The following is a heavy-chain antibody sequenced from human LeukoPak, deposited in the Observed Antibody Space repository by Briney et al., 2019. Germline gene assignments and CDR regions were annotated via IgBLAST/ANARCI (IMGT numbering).Heavy chain of an antibody. V-gene: IGHV4-34*01. J-gene: IGHJ4*02. Sequence: PSETQSLTCAVYGGSFSGYYWSWIRQPPGKGLEWIGEINHSGSTNYNPSLKSRVTISVDTSKNQFSLKLRSVTAADTAVYYCVRHRIIRDIVTGDYFDYWGQGTLVTVSS. CDR1: GGSFSGYY. CDR3: VRHRIIRDIVTGDYFDY. CDR2: INHSGST. D-gene: IGHD3-9*01.